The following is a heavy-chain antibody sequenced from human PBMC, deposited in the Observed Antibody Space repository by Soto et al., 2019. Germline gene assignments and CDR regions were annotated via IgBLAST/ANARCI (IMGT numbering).Heavy chain of an antibody. CDR2: ISLSWNT. J-gene: IGHJ4*02. CDR1: GFSITNRDC. Sequence: SETLSLTCSCSGFSITNRDCCTWVRQPPGMCLEWVWDISLSWNTNYNPSLECRAAISLDKSRNQFSLILNSVTAADTAVYYCDYRRSSRQLWGKGNIVTVSS. D-gene: IGHD6-19*01. CDR3: DYRRSSRQL. V-gene: IGHV4-4*02.